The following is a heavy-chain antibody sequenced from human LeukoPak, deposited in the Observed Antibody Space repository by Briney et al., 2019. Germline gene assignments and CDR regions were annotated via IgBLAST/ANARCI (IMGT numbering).Heavy chain of an antibody. J-gene: IGHJ4*02. CDR2: IYYSGST. CDR3: AGVESSSWYQVDY. CDR1: GGSVSSGSYY. D-gene: IGHD6-13*01. V-gene: IGHV4-61*01. Sequence: PSETLSLTCTVSGGSVSSGSYYWSWIRQPPGKGLEWIGYIYYSGSTNYNPSLKSRVTISVDTSKNQFSLKLSSVTAADTAVYYCAGVESSSWYQVDYWGQGTLVTVSS.